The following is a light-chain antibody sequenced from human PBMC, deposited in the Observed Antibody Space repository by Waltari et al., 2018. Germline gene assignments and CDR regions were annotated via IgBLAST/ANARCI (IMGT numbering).Light chain of an antibody. CDR2: WAS. CDR1: QGVLYGPNMNHY. Sequence: DIVMTQSPDSLTVSLGERATIDCKSSQGVLYGPNMNHYIAWYQLKSGQPPKLLISWASTRESGVPDRFSGSGSGTEFTLTISDLQAEDVAVYYCQEYYTDSLTFGGGTKVEI. CDR3: QEYYTDSLT. V-gene: IGKV4-1*01. J-gene: IGKJ4*01.